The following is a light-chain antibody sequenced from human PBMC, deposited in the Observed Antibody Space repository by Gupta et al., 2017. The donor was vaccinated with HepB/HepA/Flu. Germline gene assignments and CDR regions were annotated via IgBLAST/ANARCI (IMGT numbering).Light chain of an antibody. V-gene: IGKV4-1*01. CDR1: QNVLYSNNKDF. CDR3: QQYDATPIT. CDR2: WAS. J-gene: IGKJ5*01. Sequence: DIVMTHSPDSLAVSLGERATINCKSSQNVLYSNNKDFLAWYQQKPGHPPKLLISWASTREAGVPDRFSGRGSGTDFTLTISSLHAEDVAVYYCQQYDATPITFGQGTRLEIK.